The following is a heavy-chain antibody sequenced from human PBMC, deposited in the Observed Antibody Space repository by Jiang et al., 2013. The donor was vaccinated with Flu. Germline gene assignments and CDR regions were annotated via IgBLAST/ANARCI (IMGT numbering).Heavy chain of an antibody. V-gene: IGHV4-59*08. Sequence: GPGLVKPSETLSLTCTVSGGSIRSYDWSWIRQPPGKGLEWIGYIGLQWEHQLQPSLKNRVTISVDMSKNQFSLNLGSVTATDTAVYYCARGGSYWGYWGQGTLVTVSS. J-gene: IGHJ4*02. D-gene: IGHD1-26*01. CDR2: IGLQWEH. CDR1: GGSIRSYD. CDR3: ARGGSYWGY.